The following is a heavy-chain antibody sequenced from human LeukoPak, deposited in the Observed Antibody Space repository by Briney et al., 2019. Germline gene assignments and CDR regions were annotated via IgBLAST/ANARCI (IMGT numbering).Heavy chain of an antibody. CDR3: AKHKAAAGILDY. V-gene: IGHV4-59*08. CDR2: IYYSGST. Sequence: SETLSLTCTVSGGSISSYYWSWIRQPPGKGLEWIGYIYYSGSTNYNPSLKSRVTISVDTSKNQFSLKLSSVTAADTAVYYCAKHKAAAGILDYWGQGTLVTVSS. CDR1: GGSISSYY. J-gene: IGHJ4*02. D-gene: IGHD6-13*01.